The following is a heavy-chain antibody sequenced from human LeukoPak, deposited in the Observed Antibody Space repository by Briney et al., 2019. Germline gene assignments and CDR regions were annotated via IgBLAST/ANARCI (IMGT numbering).Heavy chain of an antibody. Sequence: SETLSLTCAVSGYSISSGYYWGWIRQPPGKGLQWIGSIYHSGSTYYNPSLKSRVTISVDTSKNQFSLKLSSVTAADTAVYYCARICSSTSCYTSTTDYWGQGTLVTVSS. V-gene: IGHV4-38-2*01. CDR2: IYHSGST. CDR1: GYSISSGYY. J-gene: IGHJ4*02. CDR3: ARICSSTSCYTSTTDY. D-gene: IGHD2-2*02.